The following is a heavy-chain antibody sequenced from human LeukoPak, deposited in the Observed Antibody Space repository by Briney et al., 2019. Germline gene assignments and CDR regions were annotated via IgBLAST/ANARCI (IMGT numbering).Heavy chain of an antibody. D-gene: IGHD1-14*01. J-gene: IGHJ6*02. CDR3: ARGAGRPGSLGYYYGMDV. Sequence: SPSETLSLTCTVSGGSISSGDYDWSWIRQHPGKGLEWIGYIYYSGSTYYNPSLKSRVTISVDTSKNQFSLKLSSVTAADTAVYYCARGAGRPGSLGYYYGMDVWGQGTTVTVSS. CDR1: GGSISSGDYD. V-gene: IGHV4-31*03. CDR2: IYYSGST.